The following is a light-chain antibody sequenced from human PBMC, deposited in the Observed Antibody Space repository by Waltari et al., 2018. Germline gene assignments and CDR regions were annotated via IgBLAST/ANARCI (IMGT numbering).Light chain of an antibody. Sequence: DIVLTQSPGTLSLSLGERATLSCRASQSVSRALAWYQQKPGQAPILLIYGASTRATGIPDRFSGSGSGTDFSLTISRLEPDDFAVYYCQHYLRLPVTFGQGTTVEI. V-gene: IGKV3-20*01. CDR1: QSVSRA. J-gene: IGKJ1*01. CDR2: GAS. CDR3: QHYLRLPVT.